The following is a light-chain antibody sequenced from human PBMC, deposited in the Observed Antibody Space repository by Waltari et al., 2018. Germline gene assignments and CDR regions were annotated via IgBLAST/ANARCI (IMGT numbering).Light chain of an antibody. J-gene: IGLJ2*01. CDR3: AAWDDSLNAVV. CDR2: YDD. V-gene: IGLV1-36*01. CDR1: SSNIANNA. Sequence: QSVLTQPPPVSEAPRQRVTISCSGSSSNIANNAVNWYQQLPGKAPKLLIYYDDLLPSGVSDRFSGSKSGTSASLAISGLQSEDEADYYCAAWDDSLNAVVFGGGTKLTVL.